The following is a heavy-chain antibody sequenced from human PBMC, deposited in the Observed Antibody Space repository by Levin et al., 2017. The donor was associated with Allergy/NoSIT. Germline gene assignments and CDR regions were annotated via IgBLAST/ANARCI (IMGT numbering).Heavy chain of an antibody. Sequence: PGGSLRLSCVGSAFTFSDYWMHWVRQAPGKGLVWVSHINGDGSTTDYADSVKGRFTISRDNARNTVYLEMNSLRADDTAVYFCARAPGGVKAFWGQGTRVTVSS. J-gene: IGHJ4*02. V-gene: IGHV3-74*01. CDR3: ARAPGGVKAF. CDR1: AFTFSDYW. D-gene: IGHD3-3*01. CDR2: INGDGSTT.